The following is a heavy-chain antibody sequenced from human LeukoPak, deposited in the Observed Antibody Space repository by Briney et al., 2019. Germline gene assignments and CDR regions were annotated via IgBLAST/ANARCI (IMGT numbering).Heavy chain of an antibody. D-gene: IGHD3-3*01. CDR2: ISYDGSNK. J-gene: IGHJ5*02. V-gene: IGHV3-30*18. Sequence: GGSLRLSCSASGFTFRSYWMSWVRQAPGKGLEWVAVISYDGSNKYYVDSVKGRFTISRDNSKNTLYLQMNSLRAEDTAVYYCAKDNYWPYYDFWSGYSQHEYNWIDPWGQGTLVTVSS. CDR3: AKDNYWPYYDFWSGYSQHEYNWIDP. CDR1: GFTFRSYW.